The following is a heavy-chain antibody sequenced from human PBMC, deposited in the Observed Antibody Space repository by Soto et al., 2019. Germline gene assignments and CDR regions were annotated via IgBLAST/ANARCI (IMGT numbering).Heavy chain of an antibody. J-gene: IGHJ5*02. CDR2: IYYSGST. Sequence: SETLSLTCTVSGGSINNYHWSWIRQPPGKGLEWIGYIYYSGSTNYNPSLKSRVTISVDRSKNQFSLKLSSVTAADTAVYYCARVPGPWGQGTLVTVSS. CDR3: ARVPGP. CDR1: GGSINNYH. V-gene: IGHV4-59*12.